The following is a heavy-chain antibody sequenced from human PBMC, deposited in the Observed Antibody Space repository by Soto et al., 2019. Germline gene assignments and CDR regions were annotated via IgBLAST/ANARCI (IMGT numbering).Heavy chain of an antibody. D-gene: IGHD6-19*01. V-gene: IGHV3-23*01. CDR3: ASRSSGWYFDY. CDR2: ISGSGDST. CDR1: GFTFSSYA. J-gene: IGHJ4*02. Sequence: EVPLLESGGGVVQPGGSLRLSCAASGFTFSSYAMNWVRQAPGKGREWVSVISGSGDSTYYADSVKGRFTISSDNSKTAVYLQMNSLRGEETAVYYCASRSSGWYFDYWGQGTLITVSS.